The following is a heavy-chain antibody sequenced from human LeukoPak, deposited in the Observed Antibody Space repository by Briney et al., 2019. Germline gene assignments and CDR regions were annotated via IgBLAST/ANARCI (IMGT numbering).Heavy chain of an antibody. CDR3: ARECHDYVWGSYRNNWFDP. CDR1: GFTFSSYS. Sequence: GGSLRLSCAASGFTFSSYSMNWVRQAPGKGLKWVSSISSSSSYIYYADSVKGRFTISRDNAKNSLYLQMNSLRAEDTAVYYCARECHDYVWGSYRNNWFDPWGQGTLVTVSS. D-gene: IGHD3-16*02. V-gene: IGHV3-21*01. CDR2: ISSSSSYI. J-gene: IGHJ5*02.